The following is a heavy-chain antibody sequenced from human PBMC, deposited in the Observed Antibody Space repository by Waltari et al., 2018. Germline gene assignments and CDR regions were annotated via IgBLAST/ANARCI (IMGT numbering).Heavy chain of an antibody. CDR2: IIPIFGTA. J-gene: IGHJ6*02. D-gene: IGHD6-19*01. CDR1: GGTFSSYA. Sequence: QVQLVQSGAEVKKPGSSVKVSCKASGGTFSSYAISWVRQAPGQGLGWMGGIIPIFGTANYAQKFQGRVTITADESTSTAYMELSSLRSEDTAVYYCARDPAAVAGPPRGTYYGMDVWGQGTTVTVSS. V-gene: IGHV1-69*01. CDR3: ARDPAAVAGPPRGTYYGMDV.